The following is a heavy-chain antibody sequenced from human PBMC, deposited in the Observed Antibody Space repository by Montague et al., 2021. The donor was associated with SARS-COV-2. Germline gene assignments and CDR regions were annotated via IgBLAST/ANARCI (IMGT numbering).Heavy chain of an antibody. Sequence: SETLYLTCTVSGGSISSGSYYWSWIRQPAGKGLEWIGRIYYSGSTYYNPSLKSRVTISVDTSKNQFSLKLSSVTAADTAVYYCARDLAGYYGSGSYGGMDVWGQGTTVTVSS. V-gene: IGHV4-39*07. J-gene: IGHJ6*02. CDR3: ARDLAGYYGSGSYGGMDV. D-gene: IGHD3-10*01. CDR1: GGSISSGSYY. CDR2: IYYSGST.